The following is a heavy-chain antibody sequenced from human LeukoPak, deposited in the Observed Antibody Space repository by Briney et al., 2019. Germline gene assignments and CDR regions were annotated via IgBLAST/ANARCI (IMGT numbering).Heavy chain of an antibody. CDR1: GFTFSSYA. J-gene: IGHJ4*02. CDR2: ISYDGSNI. CDR3: ARELDATVTHGYFDY. V-gene: IGHV3-30*04. Sequence: GGSLRLSCAASGFTFSSYALHWVRQAPGKGLEWVALISYDGSNIYYGDSVKGRFTISRDNSKNTVNLQMDSLRAEDTAVYYCARELDATVTHGYFDYWGQGTLVTVSS. D-gene: IGHD4-17*01.